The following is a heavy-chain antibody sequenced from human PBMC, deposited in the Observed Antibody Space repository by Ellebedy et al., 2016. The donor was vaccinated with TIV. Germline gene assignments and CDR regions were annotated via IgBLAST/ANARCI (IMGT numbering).Heavy chain of an antibody. J-gene: IGHJ6*02. Sequence: GESLKISXAASGFTFSSYGMHWVRQAPGKGLEWVAVISYDGSNKYYADSVKGRFTISRDNSKNTLYLQMNSLRAEDTAVYYCAKVRGTRRGVFLSAFRTYGMDVWGQGTTVTVSS. D-gene: IGHD2-8*01. CDR1: GFTFSSYG. V-gene: IGHV3-30*18. CDR2: ISYDGSNK. CDR3: AKVRGTRRGVFLSAFRTYGMDV.